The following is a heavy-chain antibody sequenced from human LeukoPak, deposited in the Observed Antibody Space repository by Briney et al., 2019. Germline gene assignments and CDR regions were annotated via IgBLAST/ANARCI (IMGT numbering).Heavy chain of an antibody. D-gene: IGHD1-1*01. Sequence: SETLSLTCAVYGGSFSSYYWGWIRQPPGKGLEWIGSIYYSGSTYYNPSLKSRVTISVDTSKNQFSLKLSSVTAADTAVYYCARGQVGAGTTNFDYWGQGTLVTVSS. CDR3: ARGQVGAGTTNFDY. V-gene: IGHV4-39*07. J-gene: IGHJ4*02. CDR2: IYYSGST. CDR1: GGSFSSYY.